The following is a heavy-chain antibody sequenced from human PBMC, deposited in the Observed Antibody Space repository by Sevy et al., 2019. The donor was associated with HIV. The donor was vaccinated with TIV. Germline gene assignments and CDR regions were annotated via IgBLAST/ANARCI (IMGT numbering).Heavy chain of an antibody. J-gene: IGHJ6*02. CDR1: GGSISSSSYY. D-gene: IGHD1-7*01. V-gene: IGHV4-39*01. Sequence: SETLSLTCTVSGGSISSSSYYWGWIRQPPGKGLEWIGSIYYSGSTYYNPSLKRRFTISVDTSKNQFSLKLSSVTAADTAVYYCARYSKTTFPLYYYYGMDVWGQGTTVTVSS. CDR3: ARYSKTTFPLYYYYGMDV. CDR2: IYYSGST.